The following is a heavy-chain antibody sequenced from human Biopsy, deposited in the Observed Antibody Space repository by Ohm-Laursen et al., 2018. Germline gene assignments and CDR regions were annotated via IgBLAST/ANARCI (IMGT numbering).Heavy chain of an antibody. CDR1: GFTFSDYA. D-gene: IGHD2-2*02. V-gene: IGHV3-23*01. J-gene: IGHJ4*02. CDR3: AKGGYCTTSSCYMDLDY. CDR2: ISGSGGNT. Sequence: LRLSCAASGFTFSDYAMNWVRQAPGKGLEWVSTISGSGGNTYYADSVRGRFTVSRDGSKSTLYLQMSSMSAEDTAFYYCAKGGYCTTSSCYMDLDYWGQGTLVTVSS.